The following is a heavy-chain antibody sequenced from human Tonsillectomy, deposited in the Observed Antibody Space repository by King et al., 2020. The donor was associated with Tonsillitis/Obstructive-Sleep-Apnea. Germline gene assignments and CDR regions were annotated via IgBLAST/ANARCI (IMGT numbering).Heavy chain of an antibody. CDR2: ITSSGSTR. CDR1: GFTFSDYY. D-gene: IGHD2-2*01. CDR3: ARVGDIVVVPAAIWFDP. V-gene: IGHV3-11*01. Sequence: VQLVESGGGLVKPGGSLRLSCAASGFTFSDYYMSWLRQAPGKGLEWVSYITSSGSTRYYADFVKGRFTMSRDNAKNSLYLQMHSLRAEDTAVYYCARVGDIVVVPAAIWFDPWGQGTLVTVSS. J-gene: IGHJ5*02.